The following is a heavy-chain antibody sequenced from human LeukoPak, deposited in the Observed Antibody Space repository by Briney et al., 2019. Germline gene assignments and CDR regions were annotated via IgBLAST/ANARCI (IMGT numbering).Heavy chain of an antibody. CDR2: ISGSGDHT. D-gene: IGHD6-13*01. CDR3: ANGAAAGTPTIGDY. J-gene: IGHJ4*02. V-gene: IGHV3-23*01. Sequence: GGSLRLSCAASGFTFSNYGMSWVRQAPGKGLEWVSVISGSGDHTYYADSVRGRFTISRDNFKNTLYLLMNSLRTEDTAVYYCANGAAAGTPTIGDYWGQGTLVTVSS. CDR1: GFTFSNYG.